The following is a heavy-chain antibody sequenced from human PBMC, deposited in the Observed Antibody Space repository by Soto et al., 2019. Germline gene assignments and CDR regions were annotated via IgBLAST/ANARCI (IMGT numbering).Heavy chain of an antibody. Sequence: QLQLQESGPGLVKPSETLSLTCTVSGGSISSSSYYWGWIRQPPGKGLEWIGSIYYSGITHYNPYLKSRVTISVDTSKNQFSLKLSSVNAADTAVYSCARRPPTVTAPGFDYWCQGTLVTVSS. D-gene: IGHD4-4*01. CDR3: ARRPPTVTAPGFDY. CDR2: IYYSGIT. CDR1: GGSISSSSYY. J-gene: IGHJ4*02. V-gene: IGHV4-39*01.